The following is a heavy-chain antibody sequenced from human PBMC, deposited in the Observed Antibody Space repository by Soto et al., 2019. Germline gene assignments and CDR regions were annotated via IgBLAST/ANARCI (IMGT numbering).Heavy chain of an antibody. V-gene: IGHV3-74*01. J-gene: IGHJ6*02. CDR1: GFTFSNYW. D-gene: IGHD3-16*01. Sequence: GGSLRLSCAASGFTFSNYWMHWVRQAPGKGLVWVSRVNSDGSTTYYADTVKGRFTISRDNAKNTLHLQMNSLGAADTAVYSSASNYAYAEGYYYYGIDVWGQGTTVTVSS. CDR3: ASNYAYAEGYYYYGIDV. CDR2: VNSDGSTT.